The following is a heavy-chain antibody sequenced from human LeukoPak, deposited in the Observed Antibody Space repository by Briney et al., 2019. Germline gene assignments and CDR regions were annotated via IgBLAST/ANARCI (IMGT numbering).Heavy chain of an antibody. D-gene: IGHD4-11*01. Sequence: GGSLRLSCAASVFTFSSYSMNWVRHAPGKGLESVSSISSSSSYIYYADSVKARFTISRDNAKNTLYLQMNSLRAEDTALYYCARDPYSGLFDYWGQGTLVTVSS. J-gene: IGHJ4*02. CDR3: ARDPYSGLFDY. CDR2: ISSSSSYI. CDR1: VFTFSSYS. V-gene: IGHV3-21*01.